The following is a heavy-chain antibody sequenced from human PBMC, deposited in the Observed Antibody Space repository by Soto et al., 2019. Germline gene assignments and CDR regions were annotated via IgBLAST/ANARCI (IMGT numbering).Heavy chain of an antibody. J-gene: IGHJ4*02. Sequence: GESLKISCAASGFTFSSYAMSWVRQAPGKGLEWVSAISGSGGSTYYADSVKGRFTISRDNSKNTLYLQMNSLRAEDTAVYYCAKVGEWDFDYWGQGTLVTVSS. CDR2: ISGSGGST. CDR3: AKVGEWDFDY. CDR1: GFTFSSYA. D-gene: IGHD3-16*01. V-gene: IGHV3-23*01.